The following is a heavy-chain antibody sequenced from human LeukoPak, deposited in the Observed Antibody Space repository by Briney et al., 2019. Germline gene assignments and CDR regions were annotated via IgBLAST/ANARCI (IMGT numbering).Heavy chain of an antibody. D-gene: IGHD4-23*01. J-gene: IGHJ3*02. CDR2: IYSGGST. Sequence: GGSLRLSCAASGFTVSSNYMSWVRQAPGKGLEWASVIYSGGSTYYADSVKGRFTISRDNSKNTLYLQMNSLRAEDTAVYYCARHQIYMAGGKRPHQDAFDIWGQGTMVTVSS. V-gene: IGHV3-53*01. CDR1: GFTVSSNY. CDR3: ARHQIYMAGGKRPHQDAFDI.